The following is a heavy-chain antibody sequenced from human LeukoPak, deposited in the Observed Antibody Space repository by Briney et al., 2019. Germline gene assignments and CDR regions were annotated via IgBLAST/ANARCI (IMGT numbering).Heavy chain of an antibody. CDR1: GFTFSSYA. CDR3: AKGRVAAVGYYYYNMDV. Sequence: PRGSLRLSCAASGFTFSSYAMGWVRRAPGKGLEWVSALSGGGGTYYADSVKGRFTISRDNSKNTLYLQMNSLRAEDTAVYYCAKGRVAAVGYYYYNMDVWGQGTTVTVSS. J-gene: IGHJ6*02. V-gene: IGHV3-23*01. CDR2: LSGGGGT. D-gene: IGHD6-13*01.